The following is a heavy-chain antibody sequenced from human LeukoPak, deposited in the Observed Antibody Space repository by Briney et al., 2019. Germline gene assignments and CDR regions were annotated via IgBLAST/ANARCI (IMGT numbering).Heavy chain of an antibody. CDR2: IIPIFGTA. Sequence: SVKVSCKASGGTFSSYAISWVRQAPGQGLEWMGGIIPIFGTANYAQKFQGRVTITTDESTSTAYMELSGLRSEDTAVYYCAREGWGKDYMDVWGKGTTVTVSS. J-gene: IGHJ6*03. D-gene: IGHD1-26*01. CDR3: AREGWGKDYMDV. CDR1: GGTFSSYA. V-gene: IGHV1-69*05.